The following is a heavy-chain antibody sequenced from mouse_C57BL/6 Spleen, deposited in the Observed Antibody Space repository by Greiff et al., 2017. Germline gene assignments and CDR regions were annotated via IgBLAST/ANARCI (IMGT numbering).Heavy chain of an antibody. CDR3: ARQTTVVARYFDV. CDR1: GYTFTSYW. Sequence: QVQLQQSGAELVMPGASVKLSCKASGYTFTSYWMHWVKQRPGQGLEWIGEIDPSDSYTNYNQKFKGKSTLTVDKSSSTAYMQLSSLTSEDSAVYYCARQTTVVARYFDVWGTGTTVTVSS. J-gene: IGHJ1*03. V-gene: IGHV1-69*01. D-gene: IGHD1-1*01. CDR2: IDPSDSYT.